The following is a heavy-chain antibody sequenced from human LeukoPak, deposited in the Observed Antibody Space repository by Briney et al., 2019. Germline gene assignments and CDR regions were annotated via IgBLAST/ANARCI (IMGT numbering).Heavy chain of an antibody. Sequence: ASVKVSCKASGGTFSSYAISWVRQAPGQGLEWMGGINPYSGGTNYAQKFQGRVTMTRDTSISTAHMELTSLRSDDTAVYYCARRGYGSGSYEDYWGQGTLVTVSS. D-gene: IGHD3-10*01. CDR1: GGTFSSYA. CDR3: ARRGYGSGSYEDY. V-gene: IGHV1-2*02. J-gene: IGHJ4*02. CDR2: INPYSGGT.